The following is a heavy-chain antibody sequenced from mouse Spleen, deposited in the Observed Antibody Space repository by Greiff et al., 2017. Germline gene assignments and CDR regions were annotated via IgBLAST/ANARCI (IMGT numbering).Heavy chain of an antibody. Sequence: EVKVVESGGGLVKPGGSLKLSCAASGFTFSSYAMSWVRQTPEKRLEWVATISSGGSYTYYPDSVKGRFTISRDNAKNTLYLQMSSLRSEDTAMYYCARHMYDGYYLGAYWGQGTLVTVSA. CDR3: ARHMYDGYYLGAY. CDR2: ISSGGSYT. D-gene: IGHD2-3*01. CDR1: GFTFSSYA. V-gene: IGHV5-9-3*01. J-gene: IGHJ3*01.